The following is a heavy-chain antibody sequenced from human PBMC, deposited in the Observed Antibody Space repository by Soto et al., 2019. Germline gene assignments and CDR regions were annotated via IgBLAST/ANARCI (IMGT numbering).Heavy chain of an antibody. J-gene: IGHJ5*02. CDR3: ARDGCSGGSCLVDP. Sequence: QVQLVESGGGVVQPGRSLRLSCATSGFTFTGYGFHWVRKAPGKGLEWVAVIWSDGSKDYYSDSVRGRFTVFRDNSQNTIHLQMNSVRAEDTGVYYCARDGCSGGSCLVDPWGQGTLVTVSP. V-gene: IGHV3-33*01. CDR2: IWSDGSKD. CDR1: GFTFTGYG. D-gene: IGHD2-15*01.